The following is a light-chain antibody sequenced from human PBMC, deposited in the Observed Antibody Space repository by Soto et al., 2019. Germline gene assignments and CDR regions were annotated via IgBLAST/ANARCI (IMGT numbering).Light chain of an antibody. CDR1: QSVNSF. V-gene: IGKV3-11*02. CDR3: QQRSNWPST. CDR2: DAS. J-gene: IGKJ4*01. Sequence: EIVLTQSPATLSLSPGERATLSCRASQSVNSFLAWYQQKPGQPPRLLIYDASNSATGIPARFSGSGSGRDFTLTISSLEPEDFAVYYCQQRSNWPSTVGGGTKVEIK.